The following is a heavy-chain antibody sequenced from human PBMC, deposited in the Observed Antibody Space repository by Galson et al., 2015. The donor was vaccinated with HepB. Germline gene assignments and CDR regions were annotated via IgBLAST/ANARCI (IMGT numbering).Heavy chain of an antibody. V-gene: IGHV3-64D*06. Sequence: SLRLSCAASGFTFSSYAMHWVRQAPGKGLEYVSAISSNGGSTYYADSVKGRFTISRDNSKNTLYLQMSSLRAEDTAAYYCVKGPLKGPFGYWGQGTLVTVSS. CDR1: GFTFSSYA. J-gene: IGHJ4*02. CDR3: VKGPLKGPFGY. CDR2: ISSNGGST.